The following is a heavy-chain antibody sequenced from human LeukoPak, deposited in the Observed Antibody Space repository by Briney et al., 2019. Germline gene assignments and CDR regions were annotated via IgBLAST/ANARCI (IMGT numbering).Heavy chain of an antibody. Sequence: GGSLRLSCAASGFTFSNYGMHWVRQAPGKGLDWVAFIHYDGSNKYYADSVKGRFTISRDDSKNTLYLQMNSLRAEDTAVYYCAGSLGYCTSNVCYLKYWGQGTLVTVSS. CDR3: AGSLGYCTSNVCYLKY. D-gene: IGHD2-8*01. CDR2: IHYDGSNK. CDR1: GFTFSNYG. V-gene: IGHV3-30*02. J-gene: IGHJ4*02.